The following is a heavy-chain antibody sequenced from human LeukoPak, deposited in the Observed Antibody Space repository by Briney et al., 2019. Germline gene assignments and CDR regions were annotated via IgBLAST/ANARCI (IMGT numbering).Heavy chain of an antibody. D-gene: IGHD6-6*01. V-gene: IGHV4-59*01. Sequence: SETLSLTCTVSGGSISSYYWSWLRQPPGKGLEWIGYIYYSGSTNYNPSLNSRVTISVDTSKNQFSLKLSSVTAADTAVYYCARGIAARHDYWGQGTLVTVSS. CDR2: IYYSGST. CDR1: GGSISSYY. CDR3: ARGIAARHDY. J-gene: IGHJ4*02.